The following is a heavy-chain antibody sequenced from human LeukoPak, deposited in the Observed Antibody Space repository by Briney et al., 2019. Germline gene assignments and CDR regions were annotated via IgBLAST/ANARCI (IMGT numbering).Heavy chain of an antibody. CDR2: INHSGST. D-gene: IGHD2-15*01. J-gene: IGHJ5*02. Sequence: SETLSLTCAVYGGSFSGYYWSWIRQPPGKGLEWIGEINHSGSTNYNPSLKSRVTISVDTSKNHFSLKLSSVTAADTAVYYCARDIVVVVAATRFDPWGQGTLVTVSS. V-gene: IGHV4-34*01. CDR3: ARDIVVVVAATRFDP. CDR1: GGSFSGYY.